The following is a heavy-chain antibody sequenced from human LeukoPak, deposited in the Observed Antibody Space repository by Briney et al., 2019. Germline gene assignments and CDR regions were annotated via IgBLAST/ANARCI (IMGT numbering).Heavy chain of an antibody. V-gene: IGHV4-59*01. D-gene: IGHD5-18*01. Sequence: RSETLSLTCTVSGGSISSYYWSWIRQPPGKGLEWIGYIYYSGSTNYNPSLKSRVTISVDTSKNQFSLKLSSVTAADTAVYYCAGGLEADRIQLWPYYYYYGMDVWGQGTTVTVSS. CDR3: AGGLEADRIQLWPYYYYYGMDV. J-gene: IGHJ6*02. CDR1: GGSISSYY. CDR2: IYYSGST.